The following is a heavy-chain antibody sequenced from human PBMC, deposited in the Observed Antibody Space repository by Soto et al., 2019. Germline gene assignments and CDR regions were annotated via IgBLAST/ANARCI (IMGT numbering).Heavy chain of an antibody. J-gene: IGHJ3*02. CDR2: VTYDGAIK. CDR3: AREGKAFDI. V-gene: IGHV3-30*04. CDR1: GFTFRNYA. D-gene: IGHD3-10*01. Sequence: QVQLVESGGGVVQPGKSLRLSCAASGFTFRNYAMHWVRQAPGKGLEWVAVVTYDGAIKDYADFVKGRFTISRDNSKYTLYLQMNSLIPEDTAVYKCAREGKAFDIWGQGTMVTVSS.